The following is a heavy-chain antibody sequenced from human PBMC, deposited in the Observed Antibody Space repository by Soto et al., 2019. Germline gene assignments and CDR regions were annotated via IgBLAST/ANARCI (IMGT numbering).Heavy chain of an antibody. J-gene: IGHJ4*02. Sequence: QVQLVQSGAEVKKPGASVKVSCKASGYTFTSYGISWVRQAPGQGLEWMGWISAYNGNTNYAQKLQVRVNMTTDTSTSTAYMELRSLRSDDTGVYYWARERDSHGSGSSPCDSWGQGTLVTGSS. CDR1: GYTFTSYG. CDR2: ISAYNGNT. D-gene: IGHD3-10*01. V-gene: IGHV1-18*04. CDR3: ARERDSHGSGSSPCDS.